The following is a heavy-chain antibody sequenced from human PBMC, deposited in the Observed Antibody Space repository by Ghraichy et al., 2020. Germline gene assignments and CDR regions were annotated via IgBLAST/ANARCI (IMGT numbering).Heavy chain of an antibody. V-gene: IGHV3-48*02. CDR1: GLTFSNYG. Sequence: GGSLRLSCAASGLTFSNYGMNWVRQALGKGLEWVSYVSGSSSVTHYADDVKGRFTISRDNDKNSLYLQMNSLRDEDTAVYYCASGARSLDNWFDPWGQGTLVTVAS. CDR2: VSGSSSVT. D-gene: IGHD3-10*01. J-gene: IGHJ5*02. CDR3: ASGARSLDNWFDP.